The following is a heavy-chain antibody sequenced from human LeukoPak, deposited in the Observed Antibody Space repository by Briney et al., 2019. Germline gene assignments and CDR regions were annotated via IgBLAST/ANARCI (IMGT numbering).Heavy chain of an antibody. J-gene: IGHJ6*03. Sequence: PSETLSLTSTVSGGSISSGGYYWSRIRQHPGKGLEWIGYIYYSGSTYYNPSLKSRVTISVDTSKNQFSLKLSSVTAADTAVYYCARGTYDFWSGYSYYYYYMDVWGKGTTVTVSS. D-gene: IGHD3-3*01. CDR2: IYYSGST. CDR3: ARGTYDFWSGYSYYYYYMDV. V-gene: IGHV4-31*03. CDR1: GGSISSGGYY.